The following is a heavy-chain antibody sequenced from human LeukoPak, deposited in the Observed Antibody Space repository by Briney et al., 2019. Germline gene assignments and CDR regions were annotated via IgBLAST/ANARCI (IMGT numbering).Heavy chain of an antibody. V-gene: IGHV4-39*07. D-gene: IGHD1-26*01. CDR2: IYYSGST. J-gene: IGHJ4*02. CDR1: GGSISSSSYY. CDR3: AGRIEVGATDYAY. Sequence: SETLSLTCTVSGGSISSSSYYWGWIRQPPGKGLEWIGSIYYSGSTYYNPSLKSRVTISVDTSKNQFSLKLSSVTAADTAVYYCAGRIEVGATDYAYWGQGTLVTVSS.